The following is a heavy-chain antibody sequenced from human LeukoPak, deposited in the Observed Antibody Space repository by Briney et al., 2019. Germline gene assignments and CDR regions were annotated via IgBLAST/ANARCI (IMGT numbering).Heavy chain of an antibody. CDR1: GFTFSSYG. CDR3: AKDGIAARPGWFDP. CDR2: IRYDGSNK. V-gene: IGHV3-30*02. D-gene: IGHD6-6*01. J-gene: IGHJ5*02. Sequence: GGSLRLSCAASGFTFSSYGMHWVRQAPGKGLEWVAFIRYDGSNKYYADSVKGRFTISRDNSKNTLYLQMNSLRAEDTAVYYCAKDGIAARPGWFDPWGQGTLVTVSS.